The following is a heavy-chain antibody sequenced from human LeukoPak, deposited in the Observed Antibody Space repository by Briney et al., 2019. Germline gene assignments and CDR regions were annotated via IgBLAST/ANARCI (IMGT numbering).Heavy chain of an antibody. Sequence: SVTVSCKASGGTFSSYAISWVRQAPGQGLEWMGGIIPIFGTANYAQKFQGRVTITADESTSTAYMELSSLRSEDTAVYYCARDDDYDYVWGSYRYEYWGQGTLVTVSS. CDR2: IIPIFGTA. CDR3: ARDDDYDYVWGSYRYEY. V-gene: IGHV1-69*01. D-gene: IGHD3-16*02. CDR1: GGTFSSYA. J-gene: IGHJ4*02.